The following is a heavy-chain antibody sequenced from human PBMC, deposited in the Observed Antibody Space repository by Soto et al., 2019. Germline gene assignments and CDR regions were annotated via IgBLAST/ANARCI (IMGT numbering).Heavy chain of an antibody. Sequence: SVKVSCKASGGTFSSYAISWVRQAPGQGLEWMGGIIPIFGTANYAQKFQGRVTITADGSTSTAYMELSSLRSEDTAVYYCARVSIVVVPAATYYYYYGMDVWGQGTTVTVSS. V-gene: IGHV1-69*13. CDR3: ARVSIVVVPAATYYYYYGMDV. CDR2: IIPIFGTA. J-gene: IGHJ6*02. D-gene: IGHD2-2*01. CDR1: GGTFSSYA.